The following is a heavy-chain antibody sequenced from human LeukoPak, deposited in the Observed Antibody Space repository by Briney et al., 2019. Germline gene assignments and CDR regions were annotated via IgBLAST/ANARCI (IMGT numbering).Heavy chain of an antibody. CDR3: ARDWAAGYSSIWNQAFHYFDY. D-gene: IGHD6-13*01. CDR2: ISSRSDYI. J-gene: IGHJ4*02. V-gene: IGHV3-21*03. CDR1: GFTFSTYF. Sequence: PGGSLRLSCAASGFTFSTYFMNWVRQAPGKGLEWVSCISSRSDYIDYADSVRGRFTISRDNAKNSLFLQLNNLRAEDTAVYYCARDWAAGYSSIWNQAFHYFDYWGQGTLVTVSS.